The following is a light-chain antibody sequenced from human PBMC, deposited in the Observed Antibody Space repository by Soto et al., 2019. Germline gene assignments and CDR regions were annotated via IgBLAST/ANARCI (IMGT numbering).Light chain of an antibody. CDR2: GAS. V-gene: IGKV3-20*01. J-gene: IGKJ1*01. Sequence: EIVLTQSPGTLSLSPGERATLSCRASQSVSTSYLAWYQQKPGQAPRLLIYGASSRATGIPDKFSGSGSGKDSTLTISRLEPDDVAVYYCQQYCSPWTVGQGTKVEIK. CDR3: QQYCSPWT. CDR1: QSVSTSY.